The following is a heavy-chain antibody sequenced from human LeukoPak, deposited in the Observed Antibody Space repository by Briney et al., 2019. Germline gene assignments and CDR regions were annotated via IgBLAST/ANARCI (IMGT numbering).Heavy chain of an antibody. CDR1: GYSFTSYW. J-gene: IGHJ6*02. D-gene: IGHD6-13*01. CDR3: ARQGRIAAAGSRGFYGMDV. CDR2: IYPGDSDT. V-gene: IGHV5-51*01. Sequence: GESLKISCKGSGYSFTSYWIGWVRQMPGKGLEWMGIIYPGDSDTRYSPSFQGQVTISADKSISTAYLQWSSLKASDTAMYYCARQGRIAAAGSRGFYGMDVWGQGTTVTVSS.